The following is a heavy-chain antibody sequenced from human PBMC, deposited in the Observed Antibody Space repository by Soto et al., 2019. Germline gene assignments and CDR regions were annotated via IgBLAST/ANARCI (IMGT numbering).Heavy chain of an antibody. CDR3: ARSTRGLVYYYYMDV. V-gene: IGHV3-23*01. D-gene: IGHD5-12*01. CDR2: ISGSGGST. CDR1: GFTFSSYA. Sequence: GGSLRLSCAASGFTFSSYAMSWVRQAPGKGLEWVSAISGSGGSTYYADSVKGRFTISRDNTKNTLYLQMNSLRAEDTAVYYCARSTRGLVYYYYMDVWGKGTTVTVSS. J-gene: IGHJ6*03.